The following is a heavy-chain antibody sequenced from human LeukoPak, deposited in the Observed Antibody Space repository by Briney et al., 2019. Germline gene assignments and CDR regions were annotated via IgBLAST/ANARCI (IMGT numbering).Heavy chain of an antibody. V-gene: IGHV3-66*01. CDR3: ARDDDYAFDY. Sequence: GGSLRLSCAASGFTVSSNYMSWVRQAPGKGLEWVSVLYSGGSTYYADSVKGRFTISRDNSKNTLYLQMNSLRAEDTAVYYCARDDDYAFDYWGQGTLVTVSS. D-gene: IGHD4-17*01. J-gene: IGHJ4*02. CDR2: LYSGGST. CDR1: GFTVSSNY.